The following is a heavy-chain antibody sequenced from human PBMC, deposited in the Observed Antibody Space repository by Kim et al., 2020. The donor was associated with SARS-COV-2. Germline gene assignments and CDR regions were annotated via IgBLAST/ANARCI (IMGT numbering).Heavy chain of an antibody. CDR3: ARGGVMATIGNWFDP. V-gene: IGHV3-11*03. D-gene: IGHD5-12*01. J-gene: IGHJ5*02. CDR2: ISSSSSYT. Sequence: GGSLRLSCAASGFTFSDYYMSWIRQAPGKGLEWVSYISSSSSYTNYADSVKGRFTISRDNAKNSLYLQMNSLRAEDTAVYYCARGGVMATIGNWFDPWGQGTLVTVSS. CDR1: GFTFSDYY.